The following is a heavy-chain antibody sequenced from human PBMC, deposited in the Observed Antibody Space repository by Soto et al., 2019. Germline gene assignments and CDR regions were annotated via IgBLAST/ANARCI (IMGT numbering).Heavy chain of an antibody. CDR3: ARAGRGYCSGGSCYSGLYGMDV. J-gene: IGHJ6*02. D-gene: IGHD2-15*01. CDR1: CGSISSSNW. V-gene: IGHV4-4*02. CDR2: IYHSGST. Sequence: SETLSLTCAVSCGSISSSNWWNWVRQPPGKGLEWIGQIYHSGSTNYNPSLNSRVTISVDKSKNQFSLKLSSVTAADTAVYYCARAGRGYCSGGSCYSGLYGMDVWGQGTTVT.